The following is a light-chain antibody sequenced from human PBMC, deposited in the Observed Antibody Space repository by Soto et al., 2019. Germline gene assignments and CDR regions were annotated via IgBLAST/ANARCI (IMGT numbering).Light chain of an antibody. J-gene: IGLJ2*01. V-gene: IGLV2-14*01. CDR2: EVS. CDR3: SSYTSSSTVV. Sequence: QSALTQPASVSGSPGQSITISCTGTSSGVGGYNYVSWYQQHPGKAPKLMIYEVSNRPSGVSNRFSGSKSGNTASLIISGLQAEDEADYYCSSYTSSSTVVFGGGTKLTVL. CDR1: SSGVGGYNY.